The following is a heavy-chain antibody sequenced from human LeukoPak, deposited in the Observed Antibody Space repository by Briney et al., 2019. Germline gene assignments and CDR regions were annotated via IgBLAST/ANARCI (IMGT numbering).Heavy chain of an antibody. D-gene: IGHD3-10*01. CDR2: IDSSSRTI. CDR3: VRHMVPDY. V-gene: IGHV3-48*02. CDR1: GFTFSAYS. Sequence: GGSLRLSCAASGFTFSAYSMNWVRQAPGKGLEWISYIDSSSRTIYYADSVKGRFTISRDNARNLLYLQTSSLRDDDTAVYYCVRHMVPDYWGQGTLVTVSS. J-gene: IGHJ4*02.